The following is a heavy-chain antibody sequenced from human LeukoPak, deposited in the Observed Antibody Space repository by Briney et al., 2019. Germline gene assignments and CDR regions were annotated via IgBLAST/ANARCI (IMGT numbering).Heavy chain of an antibody. Sequence: GGSLRLSCAASGFTFSSDWMSWVRQAPGKGLEWVANIKQDGSEKYYVDSVKGRFTISRDNAKNSLYLQMNSLRAEDTAVYYCARDHNGMDVWGQGTTVTVSS. CDR1: GFTFSSDW. V-gene: IGHV3-7*01. CDR2: IKQDGSEK. CDR3: ARDHNGMDV. J-gene: IGHJ6*02.